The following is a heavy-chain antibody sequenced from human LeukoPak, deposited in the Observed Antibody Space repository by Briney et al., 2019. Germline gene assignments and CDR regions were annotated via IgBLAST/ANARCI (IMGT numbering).Heavy chain of an antibody. Sequence: PGGSLRLSCAASGFTFDDYTMHWVRQAPGKGLEWVSLISWDGGSTYYADSVKGRFTISRDNSKNSLYLQMNSLRTEDTALYYCAKDKRTKIVSYGMDVWGQGTTVTVSS. D-gene: IGHD2/OR15-2a*01. CDR1: GFTFDDYT. J-gene: IGHJ6*02. CDR2: ISWDGGST. CDR3: AKDKRTKIVSYGMDV. V-gene: IGHV3-43*01.